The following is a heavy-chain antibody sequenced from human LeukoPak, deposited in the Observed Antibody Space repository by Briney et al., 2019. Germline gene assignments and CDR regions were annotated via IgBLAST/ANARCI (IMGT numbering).Heavy chain of an antibody. Sequence: SETLSLTCTVSGGSISSYYWSWIRQPPGKGLEWIGEINHSGSTNYNPSLKSRVTISVDTSKNQFSLKLSSVTAADTAVYYCARRPAGIAARPFDYWGQGTLVTVSS. CDR2: INHSGST. CDR3: ARRPAGIAARPFDY. J-gene: IGHJ4*02. CDR1: GGSISSYY. V-gene: IGHV4-34*01. D-gene: IGHD6-13*01.